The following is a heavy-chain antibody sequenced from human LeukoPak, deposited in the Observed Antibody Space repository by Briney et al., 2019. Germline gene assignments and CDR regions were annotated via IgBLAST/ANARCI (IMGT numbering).Heavy chain of an antibody. CDR1: GDSISSSTYY. CDR3: ARPGSSSGWFYFDF. J-gene: IGHJ4*02. D-gene: IGHD6-19*01. Sequence: PSETLSLTCTVSGDSISSSTYYWGWIRQPPGKGLEWIGSIYYSGSTYYNPSLKSRVTISVDTSKNQFSLKLSSVTAADTAAYYCARPGSSSGWFYFDFWGQGTLVTVSS. V-gene: IGHV4-39*01. CDR2: IYYSGST.